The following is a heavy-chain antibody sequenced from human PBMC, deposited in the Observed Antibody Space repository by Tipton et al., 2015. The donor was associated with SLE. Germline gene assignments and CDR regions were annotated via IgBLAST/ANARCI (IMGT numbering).Heavy chain of an antibody. Sequence: TLSLTCTVSGGSITIGGFYWSWIRQHPGVVLEWIGYIFSTGSTYHNPSLQSRVTISVDTSKNQFSLKMSSVNAADTAVYYCARTRGDSSGWYGNWYFDLWGRGTLGTVSS. CDR2: IFSTGST. D-gene: IGHD6-19*01. CDR1: GGSITIGGFY. CDR3: ARTRGDSSGWYGNWYFDL. V-gene: IGHV4-31*03. J-gene: IGHJ2*01.